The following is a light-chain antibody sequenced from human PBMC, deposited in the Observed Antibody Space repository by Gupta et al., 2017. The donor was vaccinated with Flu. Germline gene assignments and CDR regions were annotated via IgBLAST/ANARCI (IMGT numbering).Light chain of an antibody. V-gene: IGKV1-9*01. CDR3: LQVNSFPLT. CDR1: RDITNY. Sequence: DIQLTQSPSFLSASVGDGVTITCRASRDITNYLAWYQQELGKAPKLLIHAASTLQSGVPSRFSGSGSGTVFTLTISSLQPEDFATYYCLQVNSFPLTFGGGTKVEIK. J-gene: IGKJ4*01. CDR2: AAS.